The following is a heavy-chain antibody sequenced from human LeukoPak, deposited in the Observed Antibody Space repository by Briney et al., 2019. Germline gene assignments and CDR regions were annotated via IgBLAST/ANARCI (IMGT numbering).Heavy chain of an antibody. CDR1: GLTVINNY. D-gene: IGHD2-15*01. CDR2: IYSGGST. J-gene: IGHJ6*02. CDR3: SGGIHYYYYGMDV. V-gene: IGHV3-53*01. Sequence: GGSLRLSCAASGLTVINNYMTWVRQAPGKGLEWVSVIYSGGSTYYADSVKGRFIISRDYSMNTVYLQMNSLRAEDTAVYYCSGGIHYYYYGMDVWGQGTTVTVSS.